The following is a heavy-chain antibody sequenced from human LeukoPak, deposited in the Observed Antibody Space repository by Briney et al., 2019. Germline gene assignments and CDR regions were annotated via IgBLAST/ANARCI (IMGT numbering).Heavy chain of an antibody. J-gene: IGHJ4*02. CDR1: RFTFSSFE. D-gene: IGHD1-26*01. CDR3: AGGYGSYSPDY. V-gene: IGHV3-48*03. CDR2: ISSSGSTI. Sequence: GGSLRLSCAASRFTFSSFEMSWVRQAPGKGLEWVSYISSSGSTIFYADSVKGRFTISRDNAKNSLYLQMNSLRAEDMAVYYCAGGYGSYSPDYWGQGTLVTVS.